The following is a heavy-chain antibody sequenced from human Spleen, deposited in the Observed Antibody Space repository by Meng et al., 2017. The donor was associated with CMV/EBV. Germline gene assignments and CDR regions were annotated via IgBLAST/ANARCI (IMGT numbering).Heavy chain of an antibody. Sequence: GGSLRLSCAASGFTFSSYSMNWVRQAPGKGLEWVANIKQDGSEKYYVDSVKGRFTISRDNAKNSLYLQMNGLRAEDTAVYYCARGDIDRYSYGFTYYYGMDVWGQGTTVTVSS. V-gene: IGHV3-7*01. CDR3: ARGDIDRYSYGFTYYYGMDV. J-gene: IGHJ6*02. D-gene: IGHD5-18*01. CDR2: IKQDGSEK. CDR1: GFTFSSYS.